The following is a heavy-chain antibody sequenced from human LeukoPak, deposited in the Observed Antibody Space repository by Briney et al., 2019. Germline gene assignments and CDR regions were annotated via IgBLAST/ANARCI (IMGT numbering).Heavy chain of an antibody. Sequence: GGSLRLSCAASGFTFSSYAMSWVRQAPGKGLEWVSGISDSGDNTYYADSVKGRFTISRDNSKNTLYVQVNSLGTEDTAAYYCAKGSYYDSSGSFYFDYWGQGTLVTVSS. D-gene: IGHD3-22*01. CDR2: ISDSGDNT. CDR1: GFTFSSYA. J-gene: IGHJ4*02. CDR3: AKGSYYDSSGSFYFDY. V-gene: IGHV3-23*01.